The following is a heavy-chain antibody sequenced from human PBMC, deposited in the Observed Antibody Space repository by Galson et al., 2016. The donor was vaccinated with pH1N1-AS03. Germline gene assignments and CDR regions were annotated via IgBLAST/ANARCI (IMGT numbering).Heavy chain of an antibody. CDR2: ITSGGNT. V-gene: IGHV3-23*01. CDR1: GFSFSSYA. J-gene: IGHJ4*02. CDR3: VRDFRWGGNSGY. Sequence: SLRLSCAASGFSFSSYAMSWVRQAPGKGLQWVSSITSGGNTYYADSVKGRFTISRDNSKQTLYLQMNSLRAEDTAVYYCVRDFRWGGNSGYWGQGTLVTVSS. D-gene: IGHD4-23*01.